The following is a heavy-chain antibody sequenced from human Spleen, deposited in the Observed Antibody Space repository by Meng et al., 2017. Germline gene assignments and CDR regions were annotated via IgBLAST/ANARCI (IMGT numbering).Heavy chain of an antibody. J-gene: IGHJ4*02. D-gene: IGHD3-22*01. CDR2: ISFDGNNK. V-gene: IGHV3-30*01. CDR3: ARIKNYHDSSGYYYLPFY. Sequence: PGGSLRLSCAASGFTFSSYAMHWVRQAPGKGLEWVAVISFDGNNKYYADSVKGRFTISRDNSKNTLYLQMNSLRAEDTAVYYCARIKNYHDSSGYYYLPFYWGQGTLVTVSS. CDR1: GFTFSSYA.